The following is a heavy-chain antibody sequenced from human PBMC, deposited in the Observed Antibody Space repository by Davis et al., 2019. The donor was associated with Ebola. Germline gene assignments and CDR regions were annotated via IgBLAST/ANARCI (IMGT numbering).Heavy chain of an antibody. Sequence: ASVKVSCKASGYTFTRSDLNWVRQATGQGLEWMGWMNPNSGNTGYAQKFQGRVTMTRNTSISTAYMELSSLRSEDTAVYYCARLIEYSSSSGWFDPWGQGTLVTVSS. D-gene: IGHD6-6*01. CDR3: ARLIEYSSSSGWFDP. CDR2: MNPNSGNT. J-gene: IGHJ5*02. V-gene: IGHV1-8*01. CDR1: GYTFTRSD.